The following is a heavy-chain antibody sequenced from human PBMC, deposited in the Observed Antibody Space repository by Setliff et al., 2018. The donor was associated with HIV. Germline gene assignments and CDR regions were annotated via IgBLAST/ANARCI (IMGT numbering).Heavy chain of an antibody. CDR3: AKADYCSADSCNSRRSIDY. D-gene: IGHD2-15*01. CDR1: GNTFNSFY. Sequence: ASVKVSCKASGNTFNSFYLHWVRQAPGQGLEWMGVINPSGGNTNFYAQKFQGRVTMTRDTSTSTVYMELSSLRSDDTAVYYCAKADYCSADSCNSRRSIDYWGQGALVTVSS. CDR2: INPSGGNT. V-gene: IGHV1-46*02. J-gene: IGHJ4*02.